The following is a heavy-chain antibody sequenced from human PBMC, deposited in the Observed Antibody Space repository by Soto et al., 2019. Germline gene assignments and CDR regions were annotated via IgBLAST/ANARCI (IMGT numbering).Heavy chain of an antibody. Sequence: SVKVSCKASGDTFSNYAICWVRQAPGQGLEWIGGIIPTLGSANYAQKFQGRVTISADGSTNTANLELSSLRSEDTAVYYCARFKVGTTTDYYYGMDVWGQGTTVTVSS. CDR3: ARFKVGTTTDYYYGMDV. D-gene: IGHD1-26*01. V-gene: IGHV1-69*13. J-gene: IGHJ6*02. CDR2: IIPTLGSA. CDR1: GDTFSNYA.